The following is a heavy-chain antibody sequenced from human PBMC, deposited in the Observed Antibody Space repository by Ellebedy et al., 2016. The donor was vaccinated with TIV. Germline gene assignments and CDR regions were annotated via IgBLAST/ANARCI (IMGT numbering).Heavy chain of an antibody. D-gene: IGHD6-6*01. Sequence: GESLKISCAASGFTFTKAWVSWVRQAPGKGLDWVGRIRANSDGGTIDYAAPVQGRFTISRDDAKDVVYLHMNILRAEDTAVYYCTSDGGIAARTVFDYWGQGTLVAVSS. J-gene: IGHJ4*02. V-gene: IGHV3-15*05. CDR2: IRANSDGGTI. CDR1: GFTFTKAW. CDR3: TSDGGIAARTVFDY.